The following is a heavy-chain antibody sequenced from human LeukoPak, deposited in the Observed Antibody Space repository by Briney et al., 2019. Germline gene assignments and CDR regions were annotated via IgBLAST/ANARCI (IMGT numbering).Heavy chain of an antibody. V-gene: IGHV1-8*01. Sequence: ASVKVSCKASGYTFTSYDINWVRQATGQGLEWMGWMNPNSGNTGYAQKFQGRVTMTRNTSISTAYMELSSLRSEDTAVYYCARGGIVVVPAATYGMDVWGQGTTVTVSS. CDR1: GYTFTSYD. J-gene: IGHJ6*02. CDR3: ARGGIVVVPAATYGMDV. D-gene: IGHD2-2*01. CDR2: MNPNSGNT.